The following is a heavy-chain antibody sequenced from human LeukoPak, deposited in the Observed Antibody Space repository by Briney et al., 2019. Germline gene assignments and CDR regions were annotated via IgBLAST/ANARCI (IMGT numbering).Heavy chain of an antibody. CDR3: AKEGAAVGTYFFDH. CDR2: ISGSGGSA. Sequence: GGSLRLSCAASGFTFSSYAMSWVRLAPGKGLEWVSAISGSGGSACYADSVKGRFTISRDNSKNTLYLQMNSLRAEDTAIYYCAKEGAAVGTYFFDHWGQGTLVTVSS. CDR1: GFTFSSYA. D-gene: IGHD6-13*01. V-gene: IGHV3-23*01. J-gene: IGHJ4*02.